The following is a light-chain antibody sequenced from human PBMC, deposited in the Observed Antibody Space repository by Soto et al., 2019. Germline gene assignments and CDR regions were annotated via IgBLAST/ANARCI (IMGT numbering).Light chain of an antibody. V-gene: IGKV3-15*01. CDR2: GAF. J-gene: IGKJ1*01. CDR3: QQYNNWPSWT. CDR1: QSVSSY. Sequence: EKVMTQSPATLSMSLGERATLSCRASQSVSSYLAWYQQKPGQAPRLLIYGAFTRATGIPARFSGSGSGTEFTLTISSLQSEDFAVYYCQQYNNWPSWTFGQGTKV.